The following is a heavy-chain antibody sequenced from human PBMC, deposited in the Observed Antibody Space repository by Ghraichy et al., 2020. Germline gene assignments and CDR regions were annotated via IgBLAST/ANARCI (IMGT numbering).Heavy chain of an antibody. CDR2: IYSGGST. J-gene: IGHJ4*02. CDR3: AREVGGDVDY. Sequence: GGSLRLSCAASGFTVSSNYMSWVRQAPGKGLEWVSDIYSGGSTYYADSVKGRFTISRHNSKNTLYLQMNSMRAEETAVYYCAREVGGDVDYGGQGALVTVSP. V-gene: IGHV3-53*04. CDR1: GFTVSSNY. D-gene: IGHD3-16*01.